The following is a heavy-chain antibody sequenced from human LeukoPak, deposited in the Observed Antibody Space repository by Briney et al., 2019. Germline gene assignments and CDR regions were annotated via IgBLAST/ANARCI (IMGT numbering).Heavy chain of an antibody. CDR1: GFTFSSYG. J-gene: IGHJ4*02. V-gene: IGHV3-30*18. CDR2: ISHDGTVQ. D-gene: IGHD2-8*01. Sequence: PGGSLRLSCAASGFTFSSYGMQWVRQAPGKGLEWVAVISHDGTVQHYADSVKGRFTISRDNSDNTLYLQMNSLRDEDTAMYYCAKEGTRMASSYFGYWGQGTLITVSS. CDR3: AKEGTRMASSYFGY.